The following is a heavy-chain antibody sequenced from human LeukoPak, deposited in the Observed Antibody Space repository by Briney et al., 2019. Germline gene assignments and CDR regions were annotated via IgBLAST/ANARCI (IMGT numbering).Heavy chain of an antibody. CDR3: AREGPRGNSQFDY. J-gene: IGHJ4*02. D-gene: IGHD2/OR15-2a*01. CDR1: GFTFSSYW. Sequence: GGSLRLSCAASGFTFSSYWMNWVRQAPGKGLVWVSRIASDGSSTTYADSVKGRLTISRDNSKNTLYLQMNSLRAEGTAVYYCAREGPRGNSQFDYWGQGTLVTVSS. CDR2: IASDGSST. V-gene: IGHV3-74*01.